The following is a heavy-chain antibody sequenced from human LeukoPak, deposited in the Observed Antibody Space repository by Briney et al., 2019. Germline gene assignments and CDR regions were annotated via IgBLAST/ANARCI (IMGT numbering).Heavy chain of an antibody. D-gene: IGHD6-19*01. CDR3: ARHSSGWWDAFDI. CDR1: GFTLSSYW. CDR2: INQEGSQK. J-gene: IGHJ3*02. V-gene: IGHV3-7*05. Sequence: GGSLRLSCAASGFTLSSYWMSWVRQAPGKGLEWVANINQEGSQKYYVDSVKGRFTISRDNARNSLYLQMNSLRAEDTAVYYCARHSSGWWDAFDIWGQGTMVTVSS.